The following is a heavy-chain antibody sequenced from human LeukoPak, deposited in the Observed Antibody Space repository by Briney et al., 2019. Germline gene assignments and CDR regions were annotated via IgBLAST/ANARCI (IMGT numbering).Heavy chain of an antibody. CDR3: ARGSWRASLSRRSGYDPVGFDY. D-gene: IGHD5-12*01. CDR2: INRSGST. J-gene: IGHJ4*02. V-gene: IGHV4-34*01. Sequence: SETLSLTCAVYGGSFSGYYWSWIRQPPGKGLEWIGEINRSGSTNYNPSLKSRVTISVDTSKNQFSLKLSSVTAADTAVYYCARGSWRASLSRRSGYDPVGFDYWGQGTLVTVSS. CDR1: GGSFSGYY.